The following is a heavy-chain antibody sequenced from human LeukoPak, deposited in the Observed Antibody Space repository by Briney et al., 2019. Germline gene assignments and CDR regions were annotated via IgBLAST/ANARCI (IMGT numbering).Heavy chain of an antibody. J-gene: IGHJ6*03. CDR1: GFTFDDYG. CDR3: VKNGDRGAYCSGGSCYPYYYYYMDV. D-gene: IGHD2-15*01. V-gene: IGHV3-23*01. Sequence: GGSLRLSCAASGFTFDDYGMSWVRQAPGKGLEWVSSISFTGGTTYYADSVKGRFTISRDNSKDTLYLQMNSVRAEDTAIYYCVKNGDRGAYCSGGSCYPYYYYYMDVWGKGTTVTISS. CDR2: ISFTGGTT.